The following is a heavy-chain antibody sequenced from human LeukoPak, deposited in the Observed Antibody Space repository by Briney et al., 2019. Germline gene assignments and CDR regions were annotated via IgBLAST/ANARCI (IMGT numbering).Heavy chain of an antibody. CDR1: GFTFSSYG. CDR3: AKEELGYYYMDV. Sequence: GGSLRLSCAASGFTFSSYGMHWVRQAPGKGLEWVAFIRYDGSNKYYADSVKGRFTISRDNSKNTLCLQMNSLRAEDTAVYYCAKEELGYYYMDVWGKGTTVTISS. CDR2: IRYDGSNK. J-gene: IGHJ6*03. D-gene: IGHD1-26*01. V-gene: IGHV3-30*02.